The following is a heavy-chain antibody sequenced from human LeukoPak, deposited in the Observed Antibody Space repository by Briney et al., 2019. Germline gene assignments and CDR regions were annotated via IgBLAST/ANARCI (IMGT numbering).Heavy chain of an antibody. J-gene: IGHJ4*02. D-gene: IGHD1-26*01. CDR1: GGTLSSYA. V-gene: IGHV1-69*04. CDR2: IIPILGIA. CDR3: ARDLEGAIHPFDY. Sequence: ASVKVSCKASGGTLSSYAISWVRQAPGQGLEWMGRIIPILGIANYAQKFQGTVTITADKSTSTAYMELSSLRSEDTAVYYCARDLEGAIHPFDYWGQGTLVTVCS.